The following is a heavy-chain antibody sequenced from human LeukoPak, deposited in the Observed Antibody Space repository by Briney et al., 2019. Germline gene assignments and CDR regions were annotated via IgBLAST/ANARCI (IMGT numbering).Heavy chain of an antibody. CDR3: AKGSEFMVRGGYYYMDV. CDR2: ISSSGSTI. D-gene: IGHD3-10*01. CDR1: GFTFSSYE. V-gene: IGHV3-48*03. J-gene: IGHJ6*03. Sequence: GGSLRLSCAASGFTFSSYEMNWVRQAPGKGLEWVSYISSSGSTIYYADSVKGRFTISRDNAKNSLYLQMNSLRAEDTAVYYCAKGSEFMVRGGYYYMDVWGKGTTVTVSS.